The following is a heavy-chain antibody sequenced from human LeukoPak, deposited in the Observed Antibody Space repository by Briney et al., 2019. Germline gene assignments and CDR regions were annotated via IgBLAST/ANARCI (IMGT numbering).Heavy chain of an antibody. CDR2: IYYSGAT. J-gene: IGHJ4*02. D-gene: IGHD2/OR15-2a*01. CDR3: ARGGPSMPFDY. V-gene: IGHV4-59*01. CDR1: GGSISSYY. Sequence: SETLSLTCTVSGGSISSYYWSWIRQPPGKGLEWIGYIYYSGATNYNPSLKSRVTILLDTSKNQFSLKLSSVTAADTAVYYCARGGPSMPFDYWGQGALVIVSS.